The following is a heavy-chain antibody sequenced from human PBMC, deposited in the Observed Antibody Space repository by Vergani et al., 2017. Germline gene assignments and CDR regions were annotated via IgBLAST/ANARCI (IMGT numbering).Heavy chain of an antibody. CDR2: ISGSGHTK. D-gene: IGHD1-7*01. CDR1: GFTFSDYY. V-gene: IGHV3-11*04. J-gene: IGHJ4*02. Sequence: QVQLVESGGGLVKPGGSLRLSCAASGFTFSDYYMTWIRQAPGKGLEWISHISGSGHTKYYADSVKGRFAISRDNAKNSLYLQMNNLRVEDTAVYYCARDLLPGTLLLLAYWGQGTLISVSS. CDR3: ARDLLPGTLLLLAY.